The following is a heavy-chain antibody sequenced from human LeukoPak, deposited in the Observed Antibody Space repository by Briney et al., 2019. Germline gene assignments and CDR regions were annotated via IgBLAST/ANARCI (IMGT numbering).Heavy chain of an antibody. J-gene: IGHJ4*02. Sequence: GGSLRLSCAVSGFTFSTYYMNWVRQAPGEGLEWVSAISGSGGSTYYADSVKGRFTISRDNSKNTLYLQMNSLRAEDTAVYYCAKTVVVPAAMFDYWGQGTLVTVSS. CDR3: AKTVVVPAAMFDY. CDR1: GFTFSTYY. D-gene: IGHD2-2*01. V-gene: IGHV3-23*01. CDR2: ISGSGGST.